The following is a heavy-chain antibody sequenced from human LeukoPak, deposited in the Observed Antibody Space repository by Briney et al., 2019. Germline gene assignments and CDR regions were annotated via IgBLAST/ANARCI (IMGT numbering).Heavy chain of an antibody. Sequence: SETLSLTCTVSGGSISSGSYYWSWIRQPAGKGLEWIGRIYTSGSTNYNPSLKSRVTISVDTSKNQFSLRLTSVTAADTAVYYCARVYFFGSGTYVDYYMDVWGKGTTVTISS. CDR2: IYTSGST. V-gene: IGHV4-61*02. D-gene: IGHD3-10*01. CDR1: GGSISSGSYY. J-gene: IGHJ6*03. CDR3: ARVYFFGSGTYVDYYMDV.